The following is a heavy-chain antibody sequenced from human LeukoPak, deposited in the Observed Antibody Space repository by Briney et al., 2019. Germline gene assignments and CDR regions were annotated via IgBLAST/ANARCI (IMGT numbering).Heavy chain of an antibody. CDR1: GFTFDDYA. D-gene: IGHD6-6*01. Sequence: GRSLRLSCAASGFTFDDYAMRWVRHAPGKGLEWVSGISWNSGSIVYADSVKGRFTISRDNAKNSLYLQMNSLRAEDTALYYCAKAYSSSSLYRNWFDPWGQGTLVTVSS. CDR2: ISWNSGSI. V-gene: IGHV3-9*01. J-gene: IGHJ5*02. CDR3: AKAYSSSSLYRNWFDP.